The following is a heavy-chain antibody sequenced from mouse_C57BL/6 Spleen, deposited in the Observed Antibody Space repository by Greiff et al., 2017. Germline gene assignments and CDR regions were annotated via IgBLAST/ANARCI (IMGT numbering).Heavy chain of an antibody. J-gene: IGHJ2*01. CDR1: GYTFTSYW. Sequence: VQLQQPGAELVKPGASVKVSCKASGYTFTSYWMHWVKQRPGQGLEWIGRIHPSDSDTNYNQKFKGKATLTVDKSSSTAYMQLSSLTSEDSAVYYCAIYYGSSGFDYWGQGTTLTVSS. D-gene: IGHD1-1*01. V-gene: IGHV1-74*01. CDR2: IHPSDSDT. CDR3: AIYYGSSGFDY.